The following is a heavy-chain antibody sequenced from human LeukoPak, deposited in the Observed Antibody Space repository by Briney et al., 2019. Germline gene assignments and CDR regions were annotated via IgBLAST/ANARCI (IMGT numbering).Heavy chain of an antibody. D-gene: IGHD3-9*01. CDR3: AREVVIFPDYYYYGMDV. V-gene: IGHV3-11*01. J-gene: IGHJ6*02. CDR2: ISRSGDSL. CDR1: GFPFRDYC. Sequence: GGSLRLSCAASGFPFRDYCMTWIRQAPGKGLEWLSYISRSGDSLYYADSVEGRFTISRDNAKNSLFLQMNSLRADDTAVYYCAREVVIFPDYYYYGMDVWGQGTTVTVSS.